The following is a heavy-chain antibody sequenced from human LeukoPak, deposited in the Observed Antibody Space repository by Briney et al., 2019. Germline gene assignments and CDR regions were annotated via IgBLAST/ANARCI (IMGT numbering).Heavy chain of an antibody. Sequence: PGASLRLSCVVSGFTFATYAMSWVRQAPGKGLEWVSLIRGSGTNTYYADSVRGRFTISRDFSKNTLYLQMNSLRAEDTALYYCAKDSGNSFFDYWGQGTLVTVSS. J-gene: IGHJ4*02. D-gene: IGHD2-15*01. CDR1: GFTFATYA. V-gene: IGHV3-23*01. CDR2: IRGSGTNT. CDR3: AKDSGNSFFDY.